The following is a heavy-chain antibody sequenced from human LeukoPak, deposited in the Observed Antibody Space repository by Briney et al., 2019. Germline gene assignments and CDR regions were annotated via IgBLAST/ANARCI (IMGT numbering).Heavy chain of an antibody. CDR3: ARHSVYSGYDYGNDY. J-gene: IGHJ4*02. Sequence: SETLSLTCTVSGGSISSYYWSWIRQPPGKGLEWIGYIYTSGSTNYNPSLKSRVTISVDTSKNQFSLKLSSVTAADTAVYYCARHSVYSGYDYGNDYWGQGTLVTVSS. CDR1: GGSISSYY. D-gene: IGHD5-12*01. CDR2: IYTSGST. V-gene: IGHV4-4*09.